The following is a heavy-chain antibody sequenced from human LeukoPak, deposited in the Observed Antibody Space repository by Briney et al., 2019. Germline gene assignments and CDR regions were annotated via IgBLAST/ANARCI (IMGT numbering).Heavy chain of an antibody. V-gene: IGHV3-20*04. CDR2: INWNGGST. CDR3: ARGWYNFDY. CDR1: GFTFGDYG. J-gene: IGHJ4*02. Sequence: GGSLRLSCAASGFTFGDYGMSWVRQVPGKGLEWVSGINWNGGSTGYADSVKGRFTISRDNSKNTLYLQMNSLRAEDTAVYYCARGWYNFDYWGQGTRVTVSS. D-gene: IGHD6-19*01.